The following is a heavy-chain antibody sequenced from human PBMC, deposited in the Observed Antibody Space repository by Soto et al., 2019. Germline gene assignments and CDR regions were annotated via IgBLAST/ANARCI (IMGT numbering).Heavy chain of an antibody. J-gene: IGHJ6*04. D-gene: IGHD2-2*01. CDR2: IYYSGST. CDR1: GGSISSSSYY. CDR3: ARSNCISTSCYVVLYYYDGMDV. Sequence: QLQLQESGPGLVKPSETLSLTCTVSGGSISSSSYYWGWIRQPPGKGLEWIGSIYYSGSTYYNPSLKSRVTISVDTSKNQFSLKLSSVTDADTAVYYCARSNCISTSCYVVLYYYDGMDVWGYGTTVTVSS. V-gene: IGHV4-39*01.